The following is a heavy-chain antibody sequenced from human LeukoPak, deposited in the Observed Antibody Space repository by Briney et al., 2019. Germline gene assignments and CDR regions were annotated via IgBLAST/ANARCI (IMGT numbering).Heavy chain of an antibody. CDR3: ARGGYSSGPNYFDY. V-gene: IGHV3-72*01. D-gene: IGHD6-19*01. J-gene: IGHJ4*02. Sequence: PGGSLRLSCAASGFTFSSYWMSWVRQAPGKGLEWVGRTRNKANSYTTEYAASVKGRFTISRDDSKNSLYLQMNSLKTEDTAVYYCARGGYSSGPNYFDYWGQGTLVTVSS. CDR2: TRNKANSYTT. CDR1: GFTFSSYW.